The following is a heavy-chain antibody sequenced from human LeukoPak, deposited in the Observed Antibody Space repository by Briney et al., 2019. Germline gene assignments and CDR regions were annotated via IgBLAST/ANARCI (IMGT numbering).Heavy chain of an antibody. CDR1: GGSFSGYY. Sequence: PSETLSLTCAVYGGSFSGYYWSWIRQPPGKGLEWIGEINHSGSTNYNPSLKSRVTISVDTSKNQFSLKLRSVTAADTAVYYCARAPGYSSSSGGLDPWGQGTLVTVSS. CDR2: INHSGST. V-gene: IGHV4-34*01. CDR3: ARAPGYSSSSGGLDP. D-gene: IGHD6-6*01. J-gene: IGHJ5*02.